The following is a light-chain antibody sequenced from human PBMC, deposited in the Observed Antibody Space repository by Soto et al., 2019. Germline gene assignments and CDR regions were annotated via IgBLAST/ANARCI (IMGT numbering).Light chain of an antibody. CDR2: EVS. Sequence: QSVLTQPASVSGSPGQSITISCTGTISDVGGYNHVSWYQQHPGTAPKLMIYEVSNRPSGLSNRFSGSKSGNTASLTISELQAEDEADYYCVSYAISNTWVFGGGTKLTVL. J-gene: IGLJ3*02. CDR1: ISDVGGYNH. V-gene: IGLV2-14*01. CDR3: VSYAISNTWV.